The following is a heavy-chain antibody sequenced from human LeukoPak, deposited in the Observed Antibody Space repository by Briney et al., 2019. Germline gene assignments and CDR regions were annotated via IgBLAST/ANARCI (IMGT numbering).Heavy chain of an antibody. Sequence: GESLKISCKASGYSFTNYWIGWVRQMAGQGLEWMGIIYPGDSDTRYSPSFQGQVTISADKSISTAYLQWSSLKASDTAMYYCASGLRWQQGFDYWGREPWSPSPQ. CDR2: IYPGDSDT. CDR1: GYSFTNYW. J-gene: IGHJ4*02. V-gene: IGHV5-51*01. CDR3: ASGLRWQQGFDY. D-gene: IGHD4-23*01.